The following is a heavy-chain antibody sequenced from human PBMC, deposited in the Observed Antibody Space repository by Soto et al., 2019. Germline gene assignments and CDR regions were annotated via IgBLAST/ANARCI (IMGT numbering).Heavy chain of an antibody. V-gene: IGHV6-1*01. D-gene: IGHD3-3*01. CDR3: ARRKYYDFWSGYSYYYGMDV. Sequence: SQTLSLTCAISGDSVSSNSAAWNWIRQSPSRGLEWLGRTYYRSKWYNDYAVPVKSRITINPDTSKNQFSLQLNSVTPEDTAVYYCARRKYYDFWSGYSYYYGMDVWGQGTTVTVSS. J-gene: IGHJ6*02. CDR2: TYYRSKWYN. CDR1: GDSVSSNSAA.